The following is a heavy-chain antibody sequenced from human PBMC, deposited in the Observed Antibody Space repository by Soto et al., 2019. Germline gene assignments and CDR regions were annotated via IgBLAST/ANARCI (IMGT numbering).Heavy chain of an antibody. CDR1: GFTFSSYD. V-gene: IGHV3-13*01. Sequence: PGGSLRLSCAASGFTFSSYDMHWVRQATGKGLEWVSAIGTAGDTYYPGSVKGRFTISRENAKNSLYLQMNSLRAEDTAVYYCARVHSSSSTLYAYVWGSYRRAQRPGMDVWGKGTTVTVSS. CDR3: ARVHSSSSTLYAYVWGSYRRAQRPGMDV. D-gene: IGHD3-16*02. CDR2: IGTAGDT. J-gene: IGHJ6*04.